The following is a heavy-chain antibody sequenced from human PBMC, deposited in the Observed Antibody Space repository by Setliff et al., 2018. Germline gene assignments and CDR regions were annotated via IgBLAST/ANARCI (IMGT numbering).Heavy chain of an antibody. J-gene: IGHJ4*02. V-gene: IGHV1-8*03. D-gene: IGHD3-10*01. CDR2: MNPNSGNT. CDR1: GYTSTSYD. CDR3: ARGLLWFGEPSW. Sequence: GASVKVSCKASGYTSTSYDINWVRQATGQGLEWMGWMNPNSGNTGYAQKFQGRVTITGNTSISTAYMELSSLRSEDTAVYYCARGLLWFGEPSWWGQGTLVTVS.